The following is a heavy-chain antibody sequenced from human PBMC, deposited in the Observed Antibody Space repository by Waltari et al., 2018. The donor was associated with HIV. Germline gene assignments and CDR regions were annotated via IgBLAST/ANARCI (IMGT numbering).Heavy chain of an antibody. V-gene: IGHV3-23*01. D-gene: IGHD6-13*01. J-gene: IGHJ6*02. CDR1: GFTFSNHG. CDR3: VKEHQYSHSWYSYYGMDV. Sequence: EVQVLESGGALVQHGGSLRLSGAASGFTFSNHGMSWVRQAPGKGLEWVSTISGSGGSTYYADSVKGRFTVSRDNSKNTLYLQMNSLRAEDTAVYFCVKEHQYSHSWYSYYGMDVWGQGTTVTVSS. CDR2: ISGSGGST.